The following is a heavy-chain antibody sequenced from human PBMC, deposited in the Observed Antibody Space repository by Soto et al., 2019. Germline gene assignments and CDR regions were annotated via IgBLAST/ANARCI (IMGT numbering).Heavy chain of an antibody. V-gene: IGHV3-30-3*01. CDR2: ISYDGSNK. D-gene: IGHD3-22*01. CDR3: ARDWGQSKEVVVTYFDY. Sequence: QVQLVESGGGVVQPGRSLRLSCAASGFTFSSYAMHWVRQAPGKGLEWVAVISYDGSNKYYADSVKGRFTISRDNSKNTLYLQMNSLRAEDTAVYYCARDWGQSKEVVVTYFDYWGQGTLVTVSS. J-gene: IGHJ4*02. CDR1: GFTFSSYA.